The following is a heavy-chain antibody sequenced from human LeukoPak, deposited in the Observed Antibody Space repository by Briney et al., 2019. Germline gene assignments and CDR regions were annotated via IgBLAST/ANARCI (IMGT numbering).Heavy chain of an antibody. Sequence: ASVKVSCKASGYTFSSYGISWVRQAPGKGLEWMGGFDPEDGETIYAQKFQGRVTMTEDTSTDTAYMELSSLRSEDTAVYYCATDRIAAAGNWFDPWGQGTLVTVSS. J-gene: IGHJ5*02. CDR3: ATDRIAAAGNWFDP. CDR1: GYTFSSYG. CDR2: FDPEDGET. D-gene: IGHD6-13*01. V-gene: IGHV1-24*01.